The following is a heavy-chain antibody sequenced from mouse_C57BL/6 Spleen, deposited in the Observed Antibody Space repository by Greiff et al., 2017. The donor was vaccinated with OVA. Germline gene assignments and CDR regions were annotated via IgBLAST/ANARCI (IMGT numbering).Heavy chain of an antibody. CDR3: ARVDYYGTTLGYFDV. J-gene: IGHJ1*03. CDR2: INYDGSST. D-gene: IGHD1-1*01. CDR1: GFTFSDYY. V-gene: IGHV5-16*01. Sequence: EVMLVESEGGLVQPGSSMKLSCTASGFTFSDYYMAWVRQVPEKGLEWVANINYDGSSTYYLDSLKSRFIISRDNAKNILYLQMSSLKSEDTATYYCARVDYYGTTLGYFDVWGTGTTVTVSS.